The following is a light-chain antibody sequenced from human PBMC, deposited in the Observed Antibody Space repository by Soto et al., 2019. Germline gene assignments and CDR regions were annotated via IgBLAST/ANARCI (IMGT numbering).Light chain of an antibody. CDR2: GAS. CDR3: QQYDKWPLT. Sequence: EIVMKQSPATLSVSPGERATLSCRASQSVSRKLAWYQQTRGQAPRLLIYGASTRATGVPARFSGSGSGTEFTLTISNLHSEDVAVYHCQQYDKWPLTFGQGTKVEI. J-gene: IGKJ1*01. CDR1: QSVSRK. V-gene: IGKV3-15*01.